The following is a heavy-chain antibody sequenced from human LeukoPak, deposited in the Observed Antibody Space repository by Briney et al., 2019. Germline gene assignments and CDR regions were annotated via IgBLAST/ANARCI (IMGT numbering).Heavy chain of an antibody. V-gene: IGHV3-74*01. Sequence: HAGGSLRLSCAASGFTFSSYWMHWVRQAPGKGLVWVSRINTDGSSTSYADSVKGRFTISRDNAKNTLYLQMNSLRAEDTAVYYCAREGGGSSSNWYADYWGQGTLVTVSS. J-gene: IGHJ4*02. CDR1: GFTFSSYW. CDR2: INTDGSST. CDR3: AREGGGSSSNWYADY. D-gene: IGHD6-13*01.